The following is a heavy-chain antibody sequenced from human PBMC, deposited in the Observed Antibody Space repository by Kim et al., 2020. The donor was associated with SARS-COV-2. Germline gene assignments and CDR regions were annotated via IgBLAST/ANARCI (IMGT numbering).Heavy chain of an antibody. CDR2: VYYSGTT. CDR3: ARGRKDGYYLYGMDV. Sequence: SETLSLTCTVSGGSVSSGSDHWSWIRQTPGKGPEWIGFVYYSGTTTYNPSLKSRVTMSVDTSTNQFALKVSSVTAADTGVYYCARGRKDGYYLYGMDVWGQGTTVTVSS. J-gene: IGHJ6*02. CDR1: GGSVSSGSDH. D-gene: IGHD3-10*01. V-gene: IGHV4-61*01.